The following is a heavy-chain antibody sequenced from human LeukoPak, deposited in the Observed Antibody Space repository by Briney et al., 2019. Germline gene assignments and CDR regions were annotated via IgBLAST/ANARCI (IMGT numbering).Heavy chain of an antibody. CDR1: GFTFSRFW. D-gene: IGHD1-7*01. Sequence: GGSLRLSCAASGFTFSRFWMTWVRQAPGKGLEWVANIKQDGSEKYYVDSVKGRFTISRDNAKNSLYLQMNSLRAEDAAVYYCATLTGTKTFDIWGQGTMVTVSS. CDR2: IKQDGSEK. CDR3: ATLTGTKTFDI. V-gene: IGHV3-7*01. J-gene: IGHJ3*02.